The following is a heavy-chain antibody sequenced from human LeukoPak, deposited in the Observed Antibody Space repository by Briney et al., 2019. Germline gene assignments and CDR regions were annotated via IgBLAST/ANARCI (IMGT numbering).Heavy chain of an antibody. V-gene: IGHV3-23*01. CDR2: ISGNGGST. J-gene: IGHJ4*02. D-gene: IGHD1-26*01. CDR1: GFTVSSNY. Sequence: PGGSLRPSCAASGFTVSSNYMSWVRQAPGKGLEWVSAISGNGGSTYYADSVKGRFTISRDNSKNTLYLQMNSLRAEDTAVYYCAKYIVGATYLFDYWGQGTLVTVSS. CDR3: AKYIVGATYLFDY.